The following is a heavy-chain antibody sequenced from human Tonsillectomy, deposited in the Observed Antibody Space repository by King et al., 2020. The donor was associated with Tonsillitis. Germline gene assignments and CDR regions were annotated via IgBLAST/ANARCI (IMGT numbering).Heavy chain of an antibody. CDR2: IYPDDSDT. Sequence: EGQLVQSGAEVKKPGESLRISCKGSGYTFPFHWIGWVRQMPGKGLEWMGIIYPDDSDTRYSPSFQGQVTISVDKSISTAYLHWSSLKASDTAIYYCARQKPHSSSWALGRYFDYWGQGALVTVSS. CDR1: GYTFPFHW. D-gene: IGHD6-13*01. CDR3: ARQKPHSSSWALGRYFDY. V-gene: IGHV5-51*01. J-gene: IGHJ4*02.